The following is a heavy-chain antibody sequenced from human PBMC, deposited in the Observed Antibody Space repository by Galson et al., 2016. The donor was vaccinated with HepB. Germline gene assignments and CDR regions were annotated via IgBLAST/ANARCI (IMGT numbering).Heavy chain of an antibody. J-gene: IGHJ3*02. CDR3: ARHDRPAVVTDAFDI. CDR2: IYFTGST. V-gene: IGHV4-39*01. D-gene: IGHD4-23*01. CDR1: GGSISSANYY. Sequence: ETLSLTCTVSGGSISSANYYWGWIRQPPGKGLEWIGSIYFTGSTYYNPSLKSRVTISVDESKNQFSLKLTSVTAADTAVYYCARHDRPAVVTDAFDIWGQGTMVTVSS.